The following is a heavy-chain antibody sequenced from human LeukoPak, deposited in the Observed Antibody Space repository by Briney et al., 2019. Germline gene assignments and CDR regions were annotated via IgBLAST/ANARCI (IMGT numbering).Heavy chain of an antibody. J-gene: IGHJ4*02. CDR1: GFTFSSYG. Sequence: GGSMRLSCAASGFTFSSYGMHWVRQAPGKGLEWVAFIRYDGSNKYYADSVKGRFTISRDNSKNTLYLQMNSLRAEDTAVYYCATFYGDYFGYYFDYWGQGTLVTVSS. CDR2: IRYDGSNK. CDR3: ATFYGDYFGYYFDY. V-gene: IGHV3-30*02. D-gene: IGHD4-17*01.